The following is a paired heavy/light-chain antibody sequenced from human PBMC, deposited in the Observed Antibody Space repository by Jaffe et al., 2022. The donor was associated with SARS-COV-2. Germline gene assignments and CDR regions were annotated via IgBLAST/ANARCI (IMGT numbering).Light chain of an antibody. Sequence: DIQMTQSPSTLSASVGDRVTITCRASQSISSWLAWYQQKPGKAPKLLIYKASSLESGVPSRFSGSGSGTEFTLTISSLQPDDFATYYCQQYNSYPKTFGQGTKVEIK. J-gene: IGKJ1*01. V-gene: IGKV1-5*03. CDR3: QQYNSYPKT. CDR1: QSISSW. CDR2: KAS.
Heavy chain of an antibody. D-gene: IGHD2-15*01. V-gene: IGHV3-21*01. CDR3: ARDGGQRPGLYCSGGSCYIDY. Sequence: EVQLVESGGGLVKPGGSLRLSCAASGFTFSSYSMNWVRQAPGKGLEWVSSISSSSSYIYYADSVKGRFTISRDNAKNSLYLQMNSLRAEDTAVYYCARDGGQRPGLYCSGGSCYIDYWGQGTLVTVSS. J-gene: IGHJ4*02. CDR1: GFTFSSYS. CDR2: ISSSSSYI.